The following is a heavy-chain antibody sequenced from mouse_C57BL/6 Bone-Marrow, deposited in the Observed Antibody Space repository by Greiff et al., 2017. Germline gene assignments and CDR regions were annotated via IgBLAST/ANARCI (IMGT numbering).Heavy chain of an antibody. CDR1: GYTFTDYE. CDR3: TRFIYYYGESFAY. J-gene: IGHJ3*01. V-gene: IGHV1-15*01. D-gene: IGHD1-1*01. CDR2: IDPETGGT. Sequence: QVQLQQSGAELVRPGASVTLSCKASGYTFTDYEMHWVKQTPVHGLEWIGAIDPETGGTAYNQKFKGKAILTADKSSSTAYMELRSLTSEASAVYYCTRFIYYYGESFAYWGQGTLVTVSA.